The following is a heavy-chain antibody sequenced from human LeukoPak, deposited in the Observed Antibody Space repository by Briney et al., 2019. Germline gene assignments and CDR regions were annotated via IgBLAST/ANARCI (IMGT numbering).Heavy chain of an antibody. D-gene: IGHD3-22*01. CDR2: IYYRGNA. J-gene: IGHJ4*02. Sequence: PSETLSLTCTVSGGSISSSNCYWAWIRQPPEQGLEWIGSIYYRGNAYYNPSLKSRVTISVDTSKNQFSLSLSSVTAADTAVYYCAREEDRSGDWGQGTLVTVTS. CDR1: GGSISSSNCY. V-gene: IGHV4-39*07. CDR3: AREEDRSGD.